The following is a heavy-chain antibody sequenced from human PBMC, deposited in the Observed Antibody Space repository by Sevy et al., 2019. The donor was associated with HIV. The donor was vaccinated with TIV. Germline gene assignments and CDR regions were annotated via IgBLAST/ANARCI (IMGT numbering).Heavy chain of an antibody. Sequence: GGSLRLSCVATGSSFGIHWMSWVRQAPGKGLEWVANMNQDGGQKYYVDSVKDRFTISRDKAKSSLYLQMNSLRVEDTVLYYCARDPDPVPGVAFDVWGQGTMVTVSS. CDR2: MNQDGGQK. CDR1: GSSFGIHW. V-gene: IGHV3-7*01. CDR3: ARDPDPVPGVAFDV. J-gene: IGHJ3*01.